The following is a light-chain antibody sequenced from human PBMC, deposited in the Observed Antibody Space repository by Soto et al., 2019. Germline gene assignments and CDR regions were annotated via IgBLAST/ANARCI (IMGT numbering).Light chain of an antibody. Sequence: QSVLTQPASVSGSPGQSITISCSGTSRDIGAYNLVSWYQQSPGKAPKLLIYEVRNRPSGISYRFSGSKSGTAASLTISGLLPEDEGDYYCSAYTSRSSVVFGGGTKLTVL. CDR3: SAYTSRSSVV. CDR2: EVR. V-gene: IGLV2-14*01. CDR1: SRDIGAYNL. J-gene: IGLJ2*01.